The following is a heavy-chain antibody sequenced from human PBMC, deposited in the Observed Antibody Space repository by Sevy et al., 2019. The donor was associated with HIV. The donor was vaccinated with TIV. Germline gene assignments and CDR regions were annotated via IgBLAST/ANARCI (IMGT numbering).Heavy chain of an antibody. D-gene: IGHD3-10*01. Sequence: GGSLRLSCAASGFTFSGSAMHWVRQASGKGLEWVGRIRSKTYSYAKAYAASVTGRFTISRDDSKNTTYLQMNSLKTEDTAVYYCTTSMTRGVIIGYYGMDVWGQGTTVTVSS. J-gene: IGHJ6*02. V-gene: IGHV3-73*01. CDR2: IRSKTYSYAK. CDR1: GFTFSGSA. CDR3: TTSMTRGVIIGYYGMDV.